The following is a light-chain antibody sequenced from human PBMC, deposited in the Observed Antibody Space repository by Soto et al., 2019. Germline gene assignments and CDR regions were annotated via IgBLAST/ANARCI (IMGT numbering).Light chain of an antibody. CDR2: SND. Sequence: VLTPPTSASWTPGQGVTISCSGSSSNIGTNTVNWYKQLPGTAPKLLIYSNDLRPSGVPDRFSGSKSGTSASLAISGLQSEDEADYYCEAWDDSRYGAVFGGGTKVTVL. J-gene: IGLJ2*01. CDR3: EAWDDSRYGAV. CDR1: SSNIGTNT. V-gene: IGLV1-44*01.